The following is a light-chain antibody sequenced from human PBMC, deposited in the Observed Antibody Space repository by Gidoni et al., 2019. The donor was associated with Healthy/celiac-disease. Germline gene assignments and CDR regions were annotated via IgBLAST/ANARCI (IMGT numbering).Light chain of an antibody. Sequence: QSALTQPASVSGSPGPSITISCTGTSSDVGSYNLVSWYQQHPGKAPKLMIYEGSKRPSGVSNRFSGSKSGNTASLTISGLQAEDEADYYCCSYAGSSTLDYVFGTGTKVTVL. CDR3: CSYAGSSTLDYV. V-gene: IGLV2-23*01. CDR1: SSDVGSYNL. J-gene: IGLJ1*01. CDR2: EGS.